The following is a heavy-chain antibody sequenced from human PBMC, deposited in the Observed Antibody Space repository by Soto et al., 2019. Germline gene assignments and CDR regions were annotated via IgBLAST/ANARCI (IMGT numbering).Heavy chain of an antibody. Sequence: SETLSLTCAVSGGSISTAHSWSWVRQTPGKGLEWIAEIYNSGSANYNPSLKSRVTISVDKSKNQFSLKLISVTAADTAIYFCARAVALPGLFYFDYWGQGTLVTV. V-gene: IGHV4-4*02. CDR1: GGSISTAHS. D-gene: IGHD1-1*01. J-gene: IGHJ4*02. CDR3: ARAVALPGLFYFDY. CDR2: IYNSGSA.